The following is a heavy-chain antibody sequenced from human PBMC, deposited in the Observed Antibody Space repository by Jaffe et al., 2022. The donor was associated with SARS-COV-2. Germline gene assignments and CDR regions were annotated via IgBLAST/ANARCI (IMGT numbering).Heavy chain of an antibody. D-gene: IGHD6-6*01. Sequence: EVQLLESGGGLEQPGGSLRLSCAASGFTFNNYAMSWVRQAPGKGLEWVSSMSGYIGGSLTFYADSVKGRFTISRDASTSTLYLQMNSLRVEDTGVYYCAKVLKVAARPIGGFDNWGQGTLVTVSS. V-gene: IGHV3-23*01. CDR2: MSGYIGGSLT. J-gene: IGHJ4*02. CDR1: GFTFNNYA. CDR3: AKVLKVAARPIGGFDN.